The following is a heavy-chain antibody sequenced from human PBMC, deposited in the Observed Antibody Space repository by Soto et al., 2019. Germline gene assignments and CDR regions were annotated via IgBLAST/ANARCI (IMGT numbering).Heavy chain of an antibody. CDR3: ARGGSSGDY. V-gene: IGHV3-21*01. CDR2: ISSSSTYI. D-gene: IGHD6-6*01. CDR1: GFTFRSYS. J-gene: IGHJ4*02. Sequence: EVQVVESGGGLVKPGGSLRLSCAASGFTFRSYSMNWVRQAPGKGLEWVSSISSSSTYIYYADSVKGRFTISRDNAENSRYLQMNSLRAEDTAVYYCARGGSSGDYWGQGTLVTVSS.